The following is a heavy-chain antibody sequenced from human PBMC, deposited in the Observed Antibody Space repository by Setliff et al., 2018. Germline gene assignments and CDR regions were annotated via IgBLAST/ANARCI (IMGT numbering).Heavy chain of an antibody. D-gene: IGHD2-8*02. CDR2: ISHSGIT. Sequence: KTSETLSLTCAVSGGSNSGGTWWTWVRQSPEKGLEWIGEISHSGITNYKSSLKSRATISIDMSKRQFSLDLTSVTAADTAIYFCTVRDFNCTDGRCAYFFDPWGQGALVTVSS. CDR3: TVRDFNCTDGRCAYFFDP. J-gene: IGHJ1*01. CDR1: GGSNSGGTW. V-gene: IGHV4-4*02.